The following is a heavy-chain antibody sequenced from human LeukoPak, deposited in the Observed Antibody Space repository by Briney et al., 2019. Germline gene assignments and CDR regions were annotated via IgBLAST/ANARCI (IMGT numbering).Heavy chain of an antibody. CDR2: IYAGDSDT. V-gene: IGHV5-51*01. J-gene: IGHJ4*02. D-gene: IGHD3-9*01. CDR3: ARPRTLRYPDY. Sequence: GESLKISCKGSGYSFTSYWIGWVRQMPGKGLGWMGIIYAGDSDTRYSPSFQGQVTISADKSIRTAYLQWSSLKASDTAMYYCARPRTLRYPDYWGQGTLVTVSS. CDR1: GYSFTSYW.